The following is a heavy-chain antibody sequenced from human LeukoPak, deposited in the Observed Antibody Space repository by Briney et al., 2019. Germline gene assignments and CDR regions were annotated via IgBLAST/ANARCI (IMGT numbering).Heavy chain of an antibody. Sequence: GGSLRLSCEASGFNFGTFAMHWVRQAPGEGLEWLAIIWYDGSKKHYSDSVKGRFTISSDNSKSSLYLKMNSLRAEDTAVYYCRGTYYYGSGIDGDYFDYWGQGTLVTVSS. J-gene: IGHJ4*02. CDR1: GFNFGTFA. CDR3: RGTYYYGSGIDGDYFDY. D-gene: IGHD3-10*01. V-gene: IGHV3-33*01. CDR2: IWYDGSKK.